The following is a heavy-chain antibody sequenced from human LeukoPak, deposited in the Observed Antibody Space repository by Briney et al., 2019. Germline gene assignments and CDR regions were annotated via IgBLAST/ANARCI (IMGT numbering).Heavy chain of an antibody. J-gene: IGHJ5*02. V-gene: IGHV1-3*01. D-gene: IGHD4-11*01. CDR3: AREYSDYSNYVSWFDP. CDR2: INAGNGNT. Sequence: ASVNVSCKGSGYTFTSYAMHWVRQAPGQRLEWMGWINAGNGNTKYSQKFQGRVTITRDTSASTAYMELSSLRSEDTAVYYCAREYSDYSNYVSWFDPWGQGTLVTVSS. CDR1: GYTFTSYA.